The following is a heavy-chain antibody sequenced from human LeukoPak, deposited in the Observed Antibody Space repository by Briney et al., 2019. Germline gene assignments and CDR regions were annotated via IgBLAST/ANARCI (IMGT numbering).Heavy chain of an antibody. Sequence: ASVKVSCEASGYTFSSYHIHWVRQAPGQGLEWMGRINPSFNPGVDVTTYAQKFQGRVTLTRDTSTNTVYMELSSLRSEDTAVYYCATDRPMGTSGWYGYWGQGTLVIVSS. CDR3: ATDRPMGTSGWYGY. J-gene: IGHJ4*02. CDR1: GYTFSSYH. CDR2: INPSFNPGVDVT. D-gene: IGHD6-19*01. V-gene: IGHV1-46*01.